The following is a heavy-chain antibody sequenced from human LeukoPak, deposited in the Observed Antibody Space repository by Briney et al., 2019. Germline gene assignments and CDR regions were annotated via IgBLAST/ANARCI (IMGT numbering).Heavy chain of an antibody. CDR1: GYSFINYW. D-gene: IGHD3-22*01. V-gene: IGHV5-51*01. CDR2: IYPGDSDT. Sequence: GESLKISCKGSGYSFINYWIGWVRQMPGKGLEWMGIIYPGDSDTKYSPSFQGQVTISADKSTSTAYLQWSSLKASDTAMYYCARPYDSTGYRFDYWGQGTLVTVSS. J-gene: IGHJ4*02. CDR3: ARPYDSTGYRFDY.